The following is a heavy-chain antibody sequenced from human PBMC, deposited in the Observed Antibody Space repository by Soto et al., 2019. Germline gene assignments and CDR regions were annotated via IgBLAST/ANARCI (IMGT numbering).Heavy chain of an antibody. D-gene: IGHD6-6*01. CDR3: AREAQDYYFDY. CDR1: PGSISSSY. J-gene: IGHJ4*02. CDR2: VAYSGTT. Sequence: QEQLQESGPGLVKPSETLTLSCTVSPGSISSSYWSWIRQPPGKGLEWIGHVAYSGTTKYNPSLKGRGSISASSSKRQFSLRLSSVTAADTAVYYCAREAQDYYFDYWGQGILVTVSS. V-gene: IGHV4-59*01.